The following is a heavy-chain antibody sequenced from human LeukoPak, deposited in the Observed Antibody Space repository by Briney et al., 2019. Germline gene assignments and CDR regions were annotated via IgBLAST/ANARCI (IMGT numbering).Heavy chain of an antibody. J-gene: IGHJ5*02. CDR3: ARRPITMVRGLFRSWFDP. V-gene: IGHV4-34*01. CDR1: GGSFSGYY. D-gene: IGHD3-10*01. CDR2: INHSGST. Sequence: PSETLSLTCAVYGGSFSGYYWSWIRQPPGKGLEWIGEINHSGSTNYNPSLKSRVTISVDTSKNQFSLKLSSVTAADTAVYYCARRPITMVRGLFRSWFDPWGQGTLVTVSS.